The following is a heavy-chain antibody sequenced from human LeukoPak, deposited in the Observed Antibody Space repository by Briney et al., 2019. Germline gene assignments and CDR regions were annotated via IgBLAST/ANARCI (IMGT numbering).Heavy chain of an antibody. CDR2: INPNSGGT. CDR1: GYTFTGYY. V-gene: IGHV1-2*02. D-gene: IGHD2-2*02. J-gene: IGHJ4*02. CDR3: ARADMGTSSAGCYTFDY. Sequence: ASVKVSCKASGYTFTGYYMHWVRQAPGQGPEWMGWINPNSGGTNYAQKFQGRVTMTRDTSITTAYMELSRLTFDDTAVYYCARADMGTSSAGCYTFDYWGQGTLVTVSS.